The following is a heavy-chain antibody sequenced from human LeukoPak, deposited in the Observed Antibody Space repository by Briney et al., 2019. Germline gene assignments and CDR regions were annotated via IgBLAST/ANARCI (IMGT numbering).Heavy chain of an antibody. CDR1: GGSLSSNTYY. CDR2: MYYSGST. CDR3: ARHYYDTSGYYPWYFDY. Sequence: SETLSLTCTVPGGSLSSNTYYWGWIRQAPGKGLEWIGSMYYSGSTYYNQSLKSRVTISVDTSKNQFSLKLTSVTAADTAVYYCARHYYDTSGYYPWYFDYWGQGTLVTVSS. J-gene: IGHJ4*02. V-gene: IGHV4-39*01. D-gene: IGHD3-22*01.